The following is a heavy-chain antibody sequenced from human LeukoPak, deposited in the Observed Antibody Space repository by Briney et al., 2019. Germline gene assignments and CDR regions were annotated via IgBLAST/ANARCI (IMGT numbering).Heavy chain of an antibody. Sequence: SETLSLTCTVSGGSISSGGYYWSWIRQPPGKGLEWIGYIYHSGGTYSSPPLRSRVSISVDRYKNQFFLNLWSATDADTAVYYCARGPIGGVVLGTALGYFGPWGQGILVTVSS. V-gene: IGHV4-30-2*01. CDR3: ARGPIGGVVLGTALGYFGP. CDR1: GGSISSGGYY. D-gene: IGHD2-21*02. CDR2: IYHSGGT. J-gene: IGHJ5*02.